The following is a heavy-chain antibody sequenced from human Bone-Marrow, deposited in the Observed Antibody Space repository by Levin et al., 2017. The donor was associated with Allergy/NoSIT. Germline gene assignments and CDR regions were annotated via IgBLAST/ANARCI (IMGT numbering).Heavy chain of an antibody. CDR3: ARPIAALGRAFDI. Sequence: GGSLRLSCKGSGSSFTSYWISWVRQMPGKGLEWMGRIDPSDSYTNYSPSFQGHVTISADKSISTAYLQWSSLKASDTAMYYCARPIAALGRAFDIWGQGTMVTVSS. J-gene: IGHJ3*02. V-gene: IGHV5-10-1*01. CDR1: GSSFTSYW. CDR2: IDPSDSYT. D-gene: IGHD6-6*01.